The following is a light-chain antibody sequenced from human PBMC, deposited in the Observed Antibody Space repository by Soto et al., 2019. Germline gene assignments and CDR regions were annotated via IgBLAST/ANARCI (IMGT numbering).Light chain of an antibody. CDR2: AAS. CDR1: QVISTS. Sequence: DIQMTQSPSTLSGSVGDRVTITCRASQVISTSLAWYQVKPGKAPKLLIYAASTLESGVPSRFSATASGTEFSLTITSLQPEDFATYYCQQLFDSPITFGQGTLLEI. V-gene: IGKV1-9*01. CDR3: QQLFDSPIT. J-gene: IGKJ5*01.